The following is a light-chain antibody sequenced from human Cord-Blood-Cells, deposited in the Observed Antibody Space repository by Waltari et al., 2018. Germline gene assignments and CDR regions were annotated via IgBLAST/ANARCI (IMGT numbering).Light chain of an antibody. V-gene: IGLV3-25*03. CDR3: QSADSSGTYPV. Sequence: SYELTQPPSVSVSPGQTARITCSGDALPKQYAYWYQQTPGQAPVLVIYKDSERPSGFPDRFAGSSSGTTVTLTISGVPAEDGADYYCQSADSSGTYPVCGGGTKLTVL. CDR2: KDS. J-gene: IGLJ3*02. CDR1: ALPKQY.